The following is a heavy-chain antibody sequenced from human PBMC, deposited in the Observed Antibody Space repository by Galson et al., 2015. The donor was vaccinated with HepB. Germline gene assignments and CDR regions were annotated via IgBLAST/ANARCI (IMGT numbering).Heavy chain of an antibody. CDR2: IRTKGYGEKT. CDR1: GFTFGDYA. D-gene: IGHD3-22*01. J-gene: IGHJ3*02. Sequence: SLRLSCAASGFTFGDYAMNWFRQAPGKGLEWVGFIRTKGYGEKTEYAASVKGRFTISRDDSKSIAYLQMNSLKTEDTAVYYCSRDYHYSDNSGYYALDAFDIWGRGKMVTVSS. V-gene: IGHV3-49*03. CDR3: SRDYHYSDNSGYYALDAFDI.